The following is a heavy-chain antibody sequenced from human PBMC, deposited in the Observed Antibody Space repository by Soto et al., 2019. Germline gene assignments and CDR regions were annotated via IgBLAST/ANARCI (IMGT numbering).Heavy chain of an antibody. V-gene: IGHV4-4*02. CDR2: AHHSGRT. CDR3: ARHVNLPLAGTGFDS. J-gene: IGHJ4*02. Sequence: SETLSLTCSVSGNSMSSSNWWNWVRQPPGKGLEWIGEAHHSGRTNYNPSLKSRVTISVDRSQSLFSLKLTSVTAADTAVYYCARHVNLPLAGTGFDSWGRGTLVTVSS. D-gene: IGHD6-19*01. CDR1: GNSMSSSNW.